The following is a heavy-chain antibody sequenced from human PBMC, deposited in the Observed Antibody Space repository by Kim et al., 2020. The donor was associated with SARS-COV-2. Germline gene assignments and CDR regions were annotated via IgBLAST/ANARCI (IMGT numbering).Heavy chain of an antibody. V-gene: IGHV1-3*01. Sequence: GNTKYSQKFQGSVTITRDTYASTAYMELSSLRSEDTAVYYCARAVGAPDYWGQGTLVTVSS. CDR3: ARAVGAPDY. D-gene: IGHD1-26*01. CDR2: GNT. J-gene: IGHJ4*02.